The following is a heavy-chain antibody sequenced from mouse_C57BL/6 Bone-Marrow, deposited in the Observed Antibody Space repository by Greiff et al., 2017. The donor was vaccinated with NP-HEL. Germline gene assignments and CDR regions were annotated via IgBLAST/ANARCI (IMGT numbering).Heavy chain of an antibody. CDR1: GFSLTSYG. V-gene: IGHV2-2*01. CDR2: IWSGGST. J-gene: IGHJ3*01. Sequence: QVQLKQSGPGLVQPSQNLSITCTVSGFSLTSYGVHWVRQSPGKGLEWLGVIWSGGSTDYNAAFISRLSISKDNSKSQVFFKMNSLQADDTAIYYCARKLSLAWFAYWGQGTLVTVSA. D-gene: IGHD3-2*02. CDR3: ARKLSLAWFAY.